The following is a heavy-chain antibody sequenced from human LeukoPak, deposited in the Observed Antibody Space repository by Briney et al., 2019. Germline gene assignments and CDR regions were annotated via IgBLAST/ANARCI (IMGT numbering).Heavy chain of an antibody. J-gene: IGHJ4*02. CDR2: IKQDGSEK. CDR3: ARNVIGVAIFDY. D-gene: IGHD3-3*01. V-gene: IGHV3-7*01. CDR1: GFTFRSYW. Sequence: GGSLRLSCAASGFTFRSYWMSWVRQAPGKVLEWVANIKQDGSEKYYVDSVKGRFTISRDNAKNSVYLQMNSLRAEDTAVYYCARNVIGVAIFDYWGQGTLVTVSS.